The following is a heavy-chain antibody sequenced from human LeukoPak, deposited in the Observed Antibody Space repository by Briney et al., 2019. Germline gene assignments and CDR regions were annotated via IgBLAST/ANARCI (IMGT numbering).Heavy chain of an antibody. CDR3: ATDDYRGLGY. V-gene: IGHV3-74*01. Sequence: QPGGSLRLSRAASGITFSNYWMHWVRQAPGKGLVWVSHLVQDGSATLYADSVKGRFTISRDNAKNTLYLQMNSLRVEDTAVYYCATDDYRGLGYWGQGTLVTVSS. J-gene: IGHJ4*02. CDR2: LVQDGSAT. D-gene: IGHD4-11*01. CDR1: GITFSNYW.